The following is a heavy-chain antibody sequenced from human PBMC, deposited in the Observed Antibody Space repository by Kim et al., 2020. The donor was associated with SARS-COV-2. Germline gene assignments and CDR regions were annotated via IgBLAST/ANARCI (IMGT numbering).Heavy chain of an antibody. CDR1: GFSFTSYW. D-gene: IGHD3-10*01. J-gene: IGHJ4*02. CDR2: IDPTDSYT. Sequence: GESLKISCKGSGFSFTSYWISWVRQMPGKGLEWMGRIDPTDSYTNYSPSFQGHVTISADKSISTAYLQWSSLKASDTAMYYCARQDYHGSGSYSMVFDYWGQGTLVTVSS. CDR3: ARQDYHGSGSYSMVFDY. V-gene: IGHV5-10-1*01.